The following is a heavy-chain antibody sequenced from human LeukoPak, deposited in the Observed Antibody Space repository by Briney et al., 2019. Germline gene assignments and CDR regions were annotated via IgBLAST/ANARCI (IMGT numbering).Heavy chain of an antibody. Sequence: ASVKVSCKASGYTFTGYYMHRVRQAPGQGLEWMGWINPNSGGTNYAQKFQGRVTMTRDTSISTAYMELSRLRSDDTAVYYCARDQGSTRVYYMDVWGKGTTVTVSS. CDR1: GYTFTGYY. CDR2: INPNSGGT. J-gene: IGHJ6*03. D-gene: IGHD2-2*01. CDR3: ARDQGSTRVYYMDV. V-gene: IGHV1-2*02.